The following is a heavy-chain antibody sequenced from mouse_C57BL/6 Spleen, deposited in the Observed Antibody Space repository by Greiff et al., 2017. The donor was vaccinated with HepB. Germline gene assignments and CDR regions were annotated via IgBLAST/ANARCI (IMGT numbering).Heavy chain of an antibody. Sequence: VQLQQPGAELVKPGASVKLSCKASGYTFTSYWMHWVKQRPGQGLEWIGMIHPNSGSTNYNEKFKSKATLTVDKSSSTAYMQLSSLTSEDSAVYYCARATVVATGDYWGQGTSVTVSS. CDR1: GYTFTSYW. CDR3: ARATVVATGDY. CDR2: IHPNSGST. D-gene: IGHD1-1*01. J-gene: IGHJ4*01. V-gene: IGHV1-64*01.